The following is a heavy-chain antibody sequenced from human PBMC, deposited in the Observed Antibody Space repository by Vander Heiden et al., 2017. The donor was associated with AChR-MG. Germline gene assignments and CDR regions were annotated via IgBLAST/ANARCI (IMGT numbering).Heavy chain of an antibody. CDR1: GFTFSRSR. CDR3: VREPRPCHSSTCWGWFDP. V-gene: IGHV3-74*03. Sequence: EVQLVESGGGSVQPGGSLRLSCSASGFTFSRSRVHWVRQAPGKGLEWVSRIHMDGTTTTYADSGAGRFTISRDNAKNTLYLQMTSLRAEDTAVYYCVREPRPCHSSTCWGWFDPWGQGTLVTVSS. CDR2: IHMDGTTT. D-gene: IGHD2-2*01. J-gene: IGHJ5*02.